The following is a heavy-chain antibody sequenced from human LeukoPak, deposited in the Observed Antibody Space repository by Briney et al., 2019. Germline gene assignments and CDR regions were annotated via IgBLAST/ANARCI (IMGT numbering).Heavy chain of an antibody. Sequence: SETLSLTCTVSGGSISSSSYYWGWIRQPPGKGLEWIGYIYYSGSTNYNPSLKSRVTISVDTSKNQFSLKLSSVTAADTAVYYCARVTGYMIEDYFDYWGQGTLVTVSS. CDR1: GGSISSSSYY. D-gene: IGHD3-9*01. J-gene: IGHJ4*02. CDR3: ARVTGYMIEDYFDY. V-gene: IGHV4-61*05. CDR2: IYYSGST.